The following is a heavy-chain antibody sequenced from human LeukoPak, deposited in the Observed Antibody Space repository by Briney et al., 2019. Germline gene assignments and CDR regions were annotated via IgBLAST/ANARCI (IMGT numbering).Heavy chain of an antibody. V-gene: IGHV3-11*04. CDR3: ARAGVDTSGYYYQGFDY. D-gene: IGHD3-3*01. CDR1: GFTFSDYY. CDR2: ITSNGNSV. Sequence: GGSLRLSCAASGFTFSDYYMGWIRQAPGKGLEWVSYITSNGNSVYYAASVKGRFTISRDNAKNSLYLQVNSLTAEDTAVYYCARAGVDTSGYYYQGFDYWGQGTLVTVSS. J-gene: IGHJ4*02.